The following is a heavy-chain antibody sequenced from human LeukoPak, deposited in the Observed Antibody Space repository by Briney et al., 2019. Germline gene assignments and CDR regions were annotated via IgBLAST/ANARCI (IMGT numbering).Heavy chain of an antibody. Sequence: PSETLSLTCTVPGGSISNYYWSWIRQPPGKGLEWIGYIYNGGNTDYNPFLKSRVTISVDTSKNQFSLKLNSVTAADTAVYYCARDYDFWAGYHAFDMWGQGTLVTVSS. D-gene: IGHD3-3*01. CDR3: ARDYDFWAGYHAFDM. CDR1: GGSISNYY. CDR2: IYNGGNT. J-gene: IGHJ3*02. V-gene: IGHV4-59*01.